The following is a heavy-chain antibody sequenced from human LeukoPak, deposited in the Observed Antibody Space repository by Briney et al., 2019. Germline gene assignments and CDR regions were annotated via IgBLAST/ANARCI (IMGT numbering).Heavy chain of an antibody. D-gene: IGHD5-18*01. V-gene: IGHV1-2*06. Sequence: ASVKVSCKASGYTFSGYYMHWVRQAPGQGLEWMGRINPNSGGTNYAQKFQGRVTMTRDTSISTAYMELSRLRSDDTAVYNCARDSARTWIQHGENWFDPWGQGTLVTVSS. CDR2: INPNSGGT. CDR3: ARDSARTWIQHGENWFDP. J-gene: IGHJ5*02. CDR1: GYTFSGYY.